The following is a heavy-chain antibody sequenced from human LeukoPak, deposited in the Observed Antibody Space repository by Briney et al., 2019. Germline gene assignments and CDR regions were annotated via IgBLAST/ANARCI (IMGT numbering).Heavy chain of an antibody. J-gene: IGHJ5*02. D-gene: IGHD6-6*01. CDR2: ISSSSSYI. Sequence: PGGSLRLSCAASGFTFSSYSMNWVRQAPGKGLEWVSSISSSSSYIYYADSVKGRFTISRDNAKSSLYLQMNSLRAEDTAVYYCARSIAAPSWFDPWGQGTLVTVSS. CDR1: GFTFSSYS. V-gene: IGHV3-21*01. CDR3: ARSIAAPSWFDP.